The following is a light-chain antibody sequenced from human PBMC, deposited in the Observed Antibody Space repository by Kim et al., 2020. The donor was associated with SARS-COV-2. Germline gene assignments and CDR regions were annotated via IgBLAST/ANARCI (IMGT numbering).Light chain of an antibody. Sequence: QSALTQSASVSGSPGQSITISCTGSSSDIGTYNLVSWYQQHPGKAPKLIIYEVTKRPSGVSDRFSGSRSGNTASLTISGLQTEDEADYHCCSYAGSTTWVFGGGTKLTVL. CDR3: CSYAGSTTWV. J-gene: IGLJ3*02. CDR2: EVT. CDR1: SSDIGTYNL. V-gene: IGLV2-23*02.